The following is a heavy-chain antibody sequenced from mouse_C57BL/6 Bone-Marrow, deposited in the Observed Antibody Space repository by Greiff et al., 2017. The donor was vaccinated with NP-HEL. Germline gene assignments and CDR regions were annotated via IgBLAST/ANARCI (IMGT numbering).Heavy chain of an antibody. CDR2: ISNLAYSI. D-gene: IGHD1-1*01. V-gene: IGHV5-15*01. CDR3: ARDYYGSSHWYFEV. Sequence: EVHLVESGGGLVQPGGSLKLSCAASGFTFSDYGMAWVRQAPRKGPVWVAFISNLAYSIYYADTVTGRFTISSENAKNPLYLEMICLRSDDTAMYYCARDYYGSSHWYFEVWGTGTTGTVCS. J-gene: IGHJ1*03. CDR1: GFTFSDYG.